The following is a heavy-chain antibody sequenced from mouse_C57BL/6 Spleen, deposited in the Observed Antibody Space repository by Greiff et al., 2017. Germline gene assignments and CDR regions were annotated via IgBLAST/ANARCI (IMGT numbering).Heavy chain of an antibody. CDR2: ISSGSSTI. D-gene: IGHD2-2*01. CDR1: GFTFSDYG. J-gene: IGHJ2*01. Sequence: EVKLVESGGGLVKPGGSLKLSCAASGFTFSDYGMHWVRQAPEKGLEWVAYISSGSSTIYYADTVKGRFTISRDNAKNTLFLQLSSLRSEYTAMYYGARRPGGDDVGDYFDYWGQGTTLTVSS. V-gene: IGHV5-17*01. CDR3: ARRPGGDDVGDYFDY.